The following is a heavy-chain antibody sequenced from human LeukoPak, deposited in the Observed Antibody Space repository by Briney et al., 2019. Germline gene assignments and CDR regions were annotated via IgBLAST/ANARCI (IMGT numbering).Heavy chain of an antibody. D-gene: IGHD3-9*01. V-gene: IGHV3-21*06. CDR3: ATLYYDILTGYWGTVDY. J-gene: IGHJ4*02. CDR2: ISSSSSYI. Sequence: GGSLRLSCAASGFTFSSYSMNWVRQAPGKGLEWVSSISSSSSYIYYADSVKGRFTISRDNAKNSLYLQMNSLRAEDTAVYYCATLYYDILTGYWGTVDYWGQGTLVTVSS. CDR1: GFTFSSYS.